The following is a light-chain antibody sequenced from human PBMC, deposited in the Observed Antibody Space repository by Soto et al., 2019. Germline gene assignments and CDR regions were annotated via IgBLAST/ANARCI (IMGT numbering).Light chain of an antibody. CDR1: QSVTSRY. V-gene: IGKV3-20*01. CDR2: GAS. J-gene: IGKJ4*01. Sequence: EIVLTQSPGTLSLSPGERATLSCRASQSVTSRYLVWYQQKSGQAPRLLIYGASSRATAIPDRFSGSGSGTYFTLTISRLEPAEYAVYYCQHYSTFPLTFGGGTKVEIK. CDR3: QHYSTFPLT.